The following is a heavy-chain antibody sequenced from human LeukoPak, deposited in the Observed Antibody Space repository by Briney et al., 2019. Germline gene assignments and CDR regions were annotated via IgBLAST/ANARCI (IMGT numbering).Heavy chain of an antibody. CDR2: IDPRGGST. CDR1: GYTFSSYF. J-gene: IGHJ4*02. D-gene: IGHD2-2*01. CDR3: ARVLAYCSSTSCHDY. Sequence: ASVKVSCKASGYTFSSYFIHWVRQAPGQGLEWVGIIDPRGGSTTYAQKFQVRVTMTRDTSTSTVYMELTSLRSDDTAVYYCARVLAYCSSTSCHDYWGQGTLVTVSS. V-gene: IGHV1-46*01.